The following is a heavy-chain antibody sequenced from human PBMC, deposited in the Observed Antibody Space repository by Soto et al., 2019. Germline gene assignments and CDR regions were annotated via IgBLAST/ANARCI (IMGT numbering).Heavy chain of an antibody. V-gene: IGHV3-73*01. CDR2: ITSTADTYAT. Sequence: EVQLVESGGGLVQPGGSLKLSCAASGFTFSDSVMHWVRQVSGKGLEWDGRITSTADTYATAYAASVKGRFTVSRDDSKNTAYLQMNSLKTEDTAVYYCTGSMSFAFDIWGQGTMVHVSS. CDR3: TGSMSFAFDI. J-gene: IGHJ3*02. CDR1: GFTFSDSV.